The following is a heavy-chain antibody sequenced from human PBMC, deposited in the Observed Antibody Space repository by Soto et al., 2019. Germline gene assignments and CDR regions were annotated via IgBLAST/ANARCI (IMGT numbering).Heavy chain of an antibody. V-gene: IGHV3-30*05. CDR3: ASSRGGDSTGSIDY. CDR2: VSFDGTDQ. D-gene: IGHD2-21*02. Sequence: PGGARRLSWAASGFTFMNYGMLWFRQAPCKGLEWVSLVSFDGTDQYYADSVKGRFTISRDNFKNTLYLQMNSLRAEGTAVYYCASSRGGDSTGSIDYRALRTPVPVSS. J-gene: IGHJ4*01. CDR1: GFTFMNYG.